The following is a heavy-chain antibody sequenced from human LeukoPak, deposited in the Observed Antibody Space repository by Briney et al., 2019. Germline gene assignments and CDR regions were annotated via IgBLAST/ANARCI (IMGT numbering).Heavy chain of an antibody. J-gene: IGHJ3*02. CDR2: ISGYNGNT. D-gene: IGHD4-17*01. V-gene: IGHV1-18*01. Sequence: GASVKVSCKASGYTFTRYGISWVRQAPGQGLEWMGWISGYNGNTNYAQKFQGRVTMTRDTSISTAYMELSRLRSDDTAVYYCAVAKGVPGDYAIGAFDIWGQGTMVTVSS. CDR1: GYTFTRYG. CDR3: AVAKGVPGDYAIGAFDI.